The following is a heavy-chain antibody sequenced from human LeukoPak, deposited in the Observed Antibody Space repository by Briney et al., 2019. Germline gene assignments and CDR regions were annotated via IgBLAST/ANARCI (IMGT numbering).Heavy chain of an antibody. CDR2: IYHSGST. CDR3: ARRVTTVTTSWFDP. Sequence: SETLSLTCSVSGYSISSGYYWGWIRQPPGKGLEYIGNIYHSGSTYYSPSLKSRVTISVDTSRNQFSLKVYSVTAADTAVYFSARRVTTVTTSWFDPWGQGTLVTVSS. CDR1: GYSISSGYY. D-gene: IGHD4-11*01. V-gene: IGHV4-38-2*02. J-gene: IGHJ5*02.